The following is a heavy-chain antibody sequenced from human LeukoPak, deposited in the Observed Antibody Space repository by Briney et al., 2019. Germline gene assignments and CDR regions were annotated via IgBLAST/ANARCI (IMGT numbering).Heavy chain of an antibody. V-gene: IGHV3-23*01. J-gene: IGHJ4*02. CDR2: ISGSGGST. CDR1: GFTFSSYA. Sequence: PGGSLRLSCAASGFTFSSYAMSWVRQAPGKGLEWVSAISGSGGSTYYADSVKGRFTTSRDNSKNTLYLQMNSLRAEDTAVYYCAKDPYGSGSYYPGGWGQGTLVTVSS. D-gene: IGHD3-10*01. CDR3: AKDPYGSGSYYPGG.